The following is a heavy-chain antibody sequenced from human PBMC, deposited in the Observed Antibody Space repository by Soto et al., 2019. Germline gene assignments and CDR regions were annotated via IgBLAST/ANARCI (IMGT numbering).Heavy chain of an antibody. Sequence: QVQLVQSGAEVKKPGSSVKVSCKASGGTFSSYISWVRQAPGQGLEWMGRIIPILGIANYAQKFQGKVTITADKSASTAYMELSSLRSEDTSVYYCANLATADTLDYWGQGTLVTVSS. CDR3: ANLATADTLDY. CDR2: IIPILGIA. D-gene: IGHD6-13*01. J-gene: IGHJ4*02. V-gene: IGHV1-69*02. CDR1: GGTFSSY.